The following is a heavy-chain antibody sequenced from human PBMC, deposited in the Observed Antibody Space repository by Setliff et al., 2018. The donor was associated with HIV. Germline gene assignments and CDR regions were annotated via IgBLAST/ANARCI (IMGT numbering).Heavy chain of an antibody. J-gene: IGHJ6*03. CDR2: IYSSGST. V-gene: IGHV4-61*09. CDR3: AKQYCGGDCYSDSYYYMDV. Sequence: TSETLSLTCTVSGGSISSGHYYGSWIRQPAGKGLEWIGHIYSSGSTNYNPSLKSRFTISVDTSKNQFSLKLSSVTAADTAVYYCAKQYCGGDCYSDSYYYMDVWGKGTTVTVSS. CDR1: GGSISSGHYY. D-gene: IGHD2-21*01.